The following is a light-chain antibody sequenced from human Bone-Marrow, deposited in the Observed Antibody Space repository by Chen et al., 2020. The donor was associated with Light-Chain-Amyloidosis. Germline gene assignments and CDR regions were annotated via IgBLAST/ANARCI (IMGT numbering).Light chain of an antibody. CDR2: EVT. V-gene: IGLV2-14*01. CDR1: SSAVGGDNH. J-gene: IGLJ1*01. CDR3: SSDTSTNTLV. Sequence: QSALPQPASVSASPGPSITISCTGTSSAVGGDNHVSWYQQHPDKAPKLMIYEVTNRPSWVPDRFSGSKSDNTASLTISGLQTEDEADYFGSSDTSTNTLVFGSGTRVTVL.